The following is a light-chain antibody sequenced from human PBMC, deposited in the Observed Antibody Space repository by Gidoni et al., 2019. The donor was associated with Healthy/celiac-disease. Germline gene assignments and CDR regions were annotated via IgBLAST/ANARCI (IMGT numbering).Light chain of an antibody. CDR2: QYT. CDR3: QAWDSSMEV. CDR1: KLGNKY. J-gene: IGLJ2*01. Sequence: SYGLTQPPPVSVSPGQTASITCSGEKLGNKYASWYQQKPGQSPVVVIYQYTKRPSGIPERFSGSNSGNTATLTISGTQAMDEADYYCQAWDSSMEVFGGGTKLTVL. V-gene: IGLV3-1*01.